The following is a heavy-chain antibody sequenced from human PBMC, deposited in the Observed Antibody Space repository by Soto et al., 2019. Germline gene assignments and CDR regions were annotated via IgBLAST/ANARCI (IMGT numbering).Heavy chain of an antibody. Sequence: ASVKVSCKASGYTFTSYVISWVRQAPGQGLEWLGWINVYNGNTNYEQKVQGRVSMTTDTSTSTAYMELRSLRSDDTAVYYCARGNLYSDFWTDFLAFDYWGQGTLVTVSS. V-gene: IGHV1-18*04. D-gene: IGHD3-3*01. CDR2: INVYNGNT. J-gene: IGHJ4*02. CDR1: GYTFTSYV. CDR3: ARGNLYSDFWTDFLAFDY.